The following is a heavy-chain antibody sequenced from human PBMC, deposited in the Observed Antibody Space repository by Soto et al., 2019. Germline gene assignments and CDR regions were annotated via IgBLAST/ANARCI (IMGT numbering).Heavy chain of an antibody. CDR2: IWYDGSNK. Sequence: QVQLVESGGGVVQPGRSLRLSCAASGFTFSSYGMHWVRQAPGKGLEWVAVIWYDGSNKYYADSVKGRFTISRDNSKNTLYLQMNSLRAEDTAVYYCARDLSGIVVVPAAMFRESWFDHWGQGTLVTVSS. CDR1: GFTFSSYG. D-gene: IGHD2-2*01. CDR3: ARDLSGIVVVPAAMFRESWFDH. V-gene: IGHV3-33*01. J-gene: IGHJ5*02.